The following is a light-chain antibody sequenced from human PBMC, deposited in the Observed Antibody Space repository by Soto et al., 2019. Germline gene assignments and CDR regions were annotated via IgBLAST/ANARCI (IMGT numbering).Light chain of an antibody. CDR1: QDIRKY. Sequence: IQMTQSPSSLSASVGDRATITCQATQDIRKYLNWYQQKPGKAPKLLIYDASSLETGVPSRFSGSGSGTDFTLTISSLQPEDFATYYCQQYDNLPLIFGQGTKVDI. V-gene: IGKV1-33*01. J-gene: IGKJ1*01. CDR2: DAS. CDR3: QQYDNLPLI.